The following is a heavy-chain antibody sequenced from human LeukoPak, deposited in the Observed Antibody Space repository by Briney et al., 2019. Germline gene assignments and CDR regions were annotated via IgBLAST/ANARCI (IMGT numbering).Heavy chain of an antibody. Sequence: GASVKVSCKASGYTFTSYGISWVRQAPGQGLEWMGWINPNSGGTNYAQKFQGRVTMTGDTSISTAYMDLSSLRSDDTAVYYCARGGGTEWLLEPFEYWGQGTLVTVSS. J-gene: IGHJ4*02. D-gene: IGHD3-3*01. V-gene: IGHV1-2*02. CDR2: INPNSGGT. CDR1: GYTFTSYG. CDR3: ARGGGTEWLLEPFEY.